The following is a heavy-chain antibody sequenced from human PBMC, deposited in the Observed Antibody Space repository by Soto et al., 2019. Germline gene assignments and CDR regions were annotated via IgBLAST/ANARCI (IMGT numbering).Heavy chain of an antibody. J-gene: IGHJ4*02. CDR3: ARVYYDILTGYPEVYFDY. D-gene: IGHD3-9*01. CDR1: GFSVSDIY. V-gene: IGHV3-66*01. CDR2: IYSDAST. Sequence: PGGSLRLSCAGSGFSVSDIYMSWVRQAPGKGLEWVSLIYSDASTYYADSVKGRFTISRDNSKNTLFLQMNSLRAEDTAVYYCARVYYDILTGYPEVYFDYWGQGTLVTVSS.